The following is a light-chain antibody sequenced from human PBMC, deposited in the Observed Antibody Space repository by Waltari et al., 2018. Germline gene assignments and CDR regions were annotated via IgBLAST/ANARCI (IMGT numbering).Light chain of an antibody. J-gene: IGKJ1*01. CDR2: GAS. Sequence: EIVMTQSPATLSVSPGARATLSCRASQSVSSNFAWYQQKPGQAPRLLIYGASTRATGIPARFSGSGSGTEFTLTISSLQSEDFAVYYCQQYNNWSGTFGQGTKVEIK. V-gene: IGKV3-15*01. CDR3: QQYNNWSGT. CDR1: QSVSSN.